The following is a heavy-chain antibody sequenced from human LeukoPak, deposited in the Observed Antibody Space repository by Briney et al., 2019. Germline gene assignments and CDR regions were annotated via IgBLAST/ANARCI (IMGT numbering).Heavy chain of an antibody. D-gene: IGHD4-23*01. CDR1: GYTFTSYY. V-gene: IGHV1-8*02. CDR3: ARSGELRWQTDGAFDI. Sequence: ASVKVSCKASGYTFTSYYMHWVRQAPGQGLEWMGWMNPNSGNTGYAQKFQGRVTMTRNTSISTAYMELSSLRSEDTAVYYCARSGELRWQTDGAFDIWGQGTMVTVSS. CDR2: MNPNSGNT. J-gene: IGHJ3*02.